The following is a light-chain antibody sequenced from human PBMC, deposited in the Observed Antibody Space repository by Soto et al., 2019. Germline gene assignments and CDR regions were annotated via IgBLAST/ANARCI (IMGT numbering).Light chain of an antibody. CDR1: QSVRTH. J-gene: IGKJ2*01. CDR3: QQYSNWRQYT. CDR2: GAS. V-gene: IGKV3-15*01. Sequence: EIMMTQSPATLSVSPGESATLSCRASQSVRTHLAWYQQKPGQAPRLLIHGASTRATGIPDRFRGSGSGTSFSLTITSGRSVDFAVSYCQQYSNWRQYTVGQGTKVDTK.